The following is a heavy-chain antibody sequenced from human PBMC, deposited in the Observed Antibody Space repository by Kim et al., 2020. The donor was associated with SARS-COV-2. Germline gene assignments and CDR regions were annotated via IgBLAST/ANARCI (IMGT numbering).Heavy chain of an antibody. CDR1: GFTFSTYW. CDR3: ARDQTAAGPTTFDY. D-gene: IGHD6-13*01. J-gene: IGHJ4*02. Sequence: GGSLRLSCTASGFTFSTYWMHWVRQAPGKGPVWVSRLNPDETNIRYADSVKGRFTVSRDNAKNTLYLQMNSLRVEDTAVYYCARDQTAAGPTTFDYWGQGTLVPVSS. CDR2: LNPDETNI. V-gene: IGHV3-74*01.